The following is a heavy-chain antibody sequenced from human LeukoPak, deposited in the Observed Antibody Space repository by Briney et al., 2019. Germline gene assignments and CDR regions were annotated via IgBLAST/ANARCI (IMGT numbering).Heavy chain of an antibody. J-gene: IGHJ4*02. D-gene: IGHD3-3*01. CDR2: INHSGST. CDR1: GGSFSGYY. CDR3: ARHKPDDFWSGYRAYYFDY. V-gene: IGHV4-34*01. Sequence: SETPSLTCAVYGGSFSGYYWSWIRQPPGKGLEWIGEINHSGSTNYNPSLKSRVTISVDTSKNQFSLKLSSVTAADTAVYYCARHKPDDFWSGYRAYYFDYWGQGTLVTVSS.